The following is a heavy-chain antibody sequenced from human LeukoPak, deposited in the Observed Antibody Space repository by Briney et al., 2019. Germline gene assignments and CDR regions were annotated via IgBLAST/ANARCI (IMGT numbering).Heavy chain of an antibody. D-gene: IGHD3-3*01. CDR3: ARQGQVYDFWSGRGDAFDI. Sequence: PSETLSLTCTVSGGSISSGSYYWSWIRQPAGKGLEWIGRIYTSGSTNYNPSLKSRVTRSVDTSKNQFSLKLSSVTAADTAVYYCARQGQVYDFWSGRGDAFDIWGQGTMVTVSS. V-gene: IGHV4-61*02. CDR2: IYTSGST. J-gene: IGHJ3*02. CDR1: GGSISSGSYY.